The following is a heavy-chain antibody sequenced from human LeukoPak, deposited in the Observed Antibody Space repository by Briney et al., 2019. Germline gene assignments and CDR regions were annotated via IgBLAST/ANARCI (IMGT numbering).Heavy chain of an antibody. J-gene: IGHJ4*02. CDR1: GFTFSSYA. CDR3: AAQQQLRY. Sequence: GGSLRLSCAASGFTFSSYAMRWVRQAPGKGLEWVAVISYDGSNKYYADSVKGRFTISRDNSKNTLYLQMNSLRAEDTAVYYYAAQQQLRYWGQGTLVTVSS. D-gene: IGHD6-13*01. CDR2: ISYDGSNK. V-gene: IGHV3-30*01.